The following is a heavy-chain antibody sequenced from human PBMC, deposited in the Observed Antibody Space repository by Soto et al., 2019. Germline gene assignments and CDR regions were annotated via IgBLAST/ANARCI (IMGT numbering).Heavy chain of an antibody. D-gene: IGHD2-21*02. V-gene: IGHV4-59*01. CDR1: GGTISRDY. J-gene: IGHJ6*02. CDR3: ARDLWGYCGTDCYPLDV. Sequence: QVQLQESGPGLVKPSETLSLTCTVSGGTISRDYWSWIRQPPGKGLEWIGSMYNTGSTGYNPSFKSRVTIAIDTSKNQCSLKLNSVTAADTAVYYCARDLWGYCGTDCYPLDVWGQGTTVTVSS. CDR2: MYNTGST.